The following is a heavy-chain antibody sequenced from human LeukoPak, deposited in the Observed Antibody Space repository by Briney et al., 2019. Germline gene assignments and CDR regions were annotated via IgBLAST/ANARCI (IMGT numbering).Heavy chain of an antibody. Sequence: TGGSLRLSCAASGFTFSSYDMHWVRQPTGKGLEWVSGIGTAGDTYYPGSVKGRFTTSRENAKNSLYLQMNSLRAGDTAVYYCARGASDGGNSLDYWGQGTLVTVSS. D-gene: IGHD4-23*01. CDR3: ARGASDGGNSLDY. CDR1: GFTFSSYD. V-gene: IGHV3-13*04. J-gene: IGHJ4*02. CDR2: IGTAGDT.